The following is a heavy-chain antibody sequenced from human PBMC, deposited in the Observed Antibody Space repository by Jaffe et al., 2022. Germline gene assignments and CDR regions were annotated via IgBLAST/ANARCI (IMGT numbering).Heavy chain of an antibody. D-gene: IGHD2-15*01. V-gene: IGHV1-46*03. Sequence: QVQLVQSGAEVKKPGASVKVSCKASGYTFTSYYMHWVRQAPGQGLEWMGIINPSGGSTSYAQKFQGRVTMTRDTSTSTVYMELSSLRSEDTAVYYCARDRASAVVVAATPRNWFDPWGQGTLVTVSS. J-gene: IGHJ5*02. CDR2: INPSGGST. CDR3: ARDRASAVVVAATPRNWFDP. CDR1: GYTFTSYY.